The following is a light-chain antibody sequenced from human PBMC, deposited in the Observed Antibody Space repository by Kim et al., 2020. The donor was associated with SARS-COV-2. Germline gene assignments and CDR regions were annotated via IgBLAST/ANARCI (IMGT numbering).Light chain of an antibody. J-gene: IGKJ4*01. CDR2: GTS. V-gene: IGKV3-20*01. CDR3: QQYGSSPST. CDR1: QSVSSSY. Sequence: SPGERATLSGRASQSVSSSYLAWYQQKPGQAPRLLIYGTSSRATGIPDRFSGSGSGTDFTLTISRLEPEDFAVYYCQQYGSSPSTFGGGTKVDIK.